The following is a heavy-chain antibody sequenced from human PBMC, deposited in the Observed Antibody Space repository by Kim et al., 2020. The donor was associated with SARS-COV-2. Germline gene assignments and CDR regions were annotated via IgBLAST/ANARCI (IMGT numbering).Heavy chain of an antibody. CDR1: GYTFTSYA. V-gene: IGHV7-4-1*02. D-gene: IGHD2-2*01. Sequence: ASVKVSCKASGYTFTSYAMNWVRQAPGQGLEWMGWINTNTGNPTYAQGLTGRFVFSLDTSVSTAYLQISSLKAEDTAVYYCARRKDIVVVPAATASNWFDPWGQGTLVTVSS. J-gene: IGHJ5*02. CDR2: INTNTGNP. CDR3: ARRKDIVVVPAATASNWFDP.